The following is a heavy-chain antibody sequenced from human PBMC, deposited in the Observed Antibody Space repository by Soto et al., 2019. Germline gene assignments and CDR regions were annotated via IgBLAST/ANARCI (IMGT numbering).Heavy chain of an antibody. CDR2: INTDGSDT. V-gene: IGHV3-74*01. CDR1: GFTFSSDW. Sequence: GGSLRLSCAASGFTFSSDWMHWVRQAPGKGLVWVSRINTDGSDTSYADSVKGRFTISRDNAKNTLYLQMNSLRAEDTAVYYCARGAYSGYDQYYYGMDVWGQGTTVTVSS. J-gene: IGHJ6*02. CDR3: ARGAYSGYDQYYYGMDV. D-gene: IGHD5-12*01.